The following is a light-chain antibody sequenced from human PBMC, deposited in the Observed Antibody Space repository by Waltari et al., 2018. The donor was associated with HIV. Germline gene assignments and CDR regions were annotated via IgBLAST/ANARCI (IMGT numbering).Light chain of an antibody. CDR3: CSCAPPNTLV. CDR1: SSDVGSCKF. Sequence: QSALTQPASVSGSPGQSISISCTGTSSDVGSCKFVSWYQQHPAKAPKLLIYEGTKRPSGVSNRFSASKSGHTASLTISGLQAEDEADYYCCSCAPPNTLVFGGGTKLTVL. J-gene: IGLJ3*02. V-gene: IGLV2-23*01. CDR2: EGT.